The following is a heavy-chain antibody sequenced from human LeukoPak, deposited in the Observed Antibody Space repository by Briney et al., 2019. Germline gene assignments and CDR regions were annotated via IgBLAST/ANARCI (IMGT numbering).Heavy chain of an antibody. Sequence: GGSLRLSCEASGFTFSHYWMTWYRQAPGKGLEWVANLNQDGSVQAYGDSVRGRFTISRDNAKNSVYIQMSSLRVEDTAMYYCARDHNVADVWGQGTMVTVSS. CDR2: LNQDGSVQ. CDR1: GFTFSHYW. V-gene: IGHV3-7*01. D-gene: IGHD2-8*01. CDR3: ARDHNVADV. J-gene: IGHJ3*01.